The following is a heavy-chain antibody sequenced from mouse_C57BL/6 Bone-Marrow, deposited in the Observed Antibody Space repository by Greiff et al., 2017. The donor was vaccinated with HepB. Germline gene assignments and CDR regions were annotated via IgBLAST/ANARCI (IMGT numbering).Heavy chain of an antibody. CDR1: GYTFTDYY. J-gene: IGHJ3*01. CDR3: ARGSSLAWFAY. D-gene: IGHD1-1*01. V-gene: IGHV1-76*01. CDR2: IYPGSGNT. Sequence: LQQSGAELVRPGASVKLSCKASGYTFTDYYINWVKQRPGQGLEWIARIYPGSGNTYYNEKFKGKATLTAEKSSSTAYMQLSSLTSEDSAVYFCARGSSLAWFAYWGQGTLVTVSA.